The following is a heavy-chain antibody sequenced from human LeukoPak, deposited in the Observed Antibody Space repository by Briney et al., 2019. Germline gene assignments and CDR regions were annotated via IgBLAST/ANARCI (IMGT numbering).Heavy chain of an antibody. CDR3: ARVGYYDSSGYYFDD. D-gene: IGHD3-22*01. CDR2: IYYSGST. V-gene: IGHV4-30-4*07. Sequence: PSETLSLTCAVSGGSISSGGYSWSWIRQPPGKGLEWIGYIYYSGSTYYNPSLKSRVTISVDTSKNQVSLKLNSVTAADTAVYHCARVGYYDSSGYYFDDWGQGSLVTVSS. CDR1: GGSISSGGYS. J-gene: IGHJ4*02.